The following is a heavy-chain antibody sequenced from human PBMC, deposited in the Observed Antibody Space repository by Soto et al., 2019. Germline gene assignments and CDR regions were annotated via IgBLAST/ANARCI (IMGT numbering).Heavy chain of an antibody. J-gene: IGHJ5*02. V-gene: IGHV4-30-2*01. CDR1: GGSISSGGYS. Sequence: QLQLQESGSGLVKPSQTLSLTCAVSGGSISSGGYSWSWIRQPPGKGLEWIGYIYHSGSTYYNPSLKSRVTMSVDRSKNQFSRKLSSVTAADTAVYYCASGPPDYDSIWFAPWGQGTLVTVSS. D-gene: IGHD3-22*01. CDR3: ASGPPDYDSIWFAP. CDR2: IYHSGST.